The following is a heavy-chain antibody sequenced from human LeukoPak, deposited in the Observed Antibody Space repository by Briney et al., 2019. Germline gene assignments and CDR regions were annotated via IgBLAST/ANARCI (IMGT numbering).Heavy chain of an antibody. D-gene: IGHD3-10*01. Sequence: ASVKVSCKASGYTFTGYYTHWVRQAPGQGLEWMGWINPNSGGTNYAQKFQGRVTMTRDTSISTAYMELSRLRSDDTAVYYCARDGPGDYYYYMDVWGKGTTVTISS. CDR2: INPNSGGT. CDR1: GYTFTGYY. J-gene: IGHJ6*03. V-gene: IGHV1-2*02. CDR3: ARDGPGDYYYYMDV.